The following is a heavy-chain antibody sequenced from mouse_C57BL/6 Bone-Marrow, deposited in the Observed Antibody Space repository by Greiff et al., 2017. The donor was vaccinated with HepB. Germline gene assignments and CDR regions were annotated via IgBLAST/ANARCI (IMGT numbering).Heavy chain of an antibody. J-gene: IGHJ4*01. CDR3: ARWGSNYGAMDY. CDR2: IDPSDSYT. V-gene: IGHV1-69*01. Sequence: VKLMESGAELVMPGASVKLSCMASGYTFTSYWMHWVKQRPGQGLEWIGEIDPSDSYTNYNQKFKGKSTLTVDKSSSTAYMQLSSLTSEDSAVYYCARWGSNYGAMDYWGQGTSVTVSS. CDR1: GYTFTSYW. D-gene: IGHD2-5*01.